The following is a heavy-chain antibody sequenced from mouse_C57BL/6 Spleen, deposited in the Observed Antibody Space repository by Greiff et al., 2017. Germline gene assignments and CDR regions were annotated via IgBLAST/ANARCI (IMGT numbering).Heavy chain of an antibody. CDR3: ALDSSGYGRNYFDY. D-gene: IGHD3-2*02. CDR1: GFNIKNTY. V-gene: IGHV14-3*01. CDR2: IDPANGNT. Sequence: VQLKQSVAELVRPGASVKLSCTASGFNIKNTYMHWVKQRPEQGLEWIGRIDPANGNTKYAPKFQGKATITADTSSNTAYLQLSSLTTEDTAIYYCALDSSGYGRNYFDYWGQGTTLTVSS. J-gene: IGHJ2*01.